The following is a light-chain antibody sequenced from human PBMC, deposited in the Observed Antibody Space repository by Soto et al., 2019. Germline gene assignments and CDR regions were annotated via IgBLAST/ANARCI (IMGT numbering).Light chain of an antibody. Sequence: DIQMTQSPSSLSASVGDSVTITCRASQSISSYLNWYQQKPWKGPKLLIYAASSLQSGVPSRFSGSGSGTDVTLTISSLQPEDFATYYCQQSYSTPWTVGQGTKVEIK. J-gene: IGKJ1*01. CDR2: AAS. V-gene: IGKV1-39*01. CDR1: QSISSY. CDR3: QQSYSTPWT.